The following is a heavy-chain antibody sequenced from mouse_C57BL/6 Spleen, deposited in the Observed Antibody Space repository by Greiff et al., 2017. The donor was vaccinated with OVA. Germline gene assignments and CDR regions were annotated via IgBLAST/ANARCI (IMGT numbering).Heavy chain of an antibody. CDR1: GFTFSDYG. Sequence: VQLKESGGGLVKPGGSLKLSCAASGFTFSDYGMHWVRQAPEKGLEWVAYISSGSSTIYYADTVKGRFTISRDNAKNTLFLQMTSLRSEDTAMYYCARGYYDYDGFAYWGQGTLVTVSA. V-gene: IGHV5-17*01. CDR3: ARGYYDYDGFAY. D-gene: IGHD2-4*01. J-gene: IGHJ3*01. CDR2: ISSGSSTI.